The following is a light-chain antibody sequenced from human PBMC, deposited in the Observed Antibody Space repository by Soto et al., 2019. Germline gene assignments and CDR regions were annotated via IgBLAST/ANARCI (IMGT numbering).Light chain of an antibody. CDR2: PAS. CDR1: QGIGSY. J-gene: IGKJ1*01. V-gene: IGKV1-9*01. Sequence: DLQLTQSPSFLSASVGDRVTITCRASQGIGSYLAWYQQKPGKAPILLIYPASTLQSGVPSRFSGSGSGTEFTLTISSLQPEDFAAYYCQQLNSYPRTFGQGTKVEIK. CDR3: QQLNSYPRT.